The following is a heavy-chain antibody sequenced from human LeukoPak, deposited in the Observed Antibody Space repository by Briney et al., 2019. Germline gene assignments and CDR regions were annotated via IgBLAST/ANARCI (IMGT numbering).Heavy chain of an antibody. CDR2: MNPNRGNT. CDR1: LYTFTSYD. V-gene: IGHV1-8*01. CDR3: ARDGVYCSGGSCYSWPAGYYYYYGMDV. Sequence: ASVKVSCKASLYTFTSYDIHGVRQATAQGLEWMGWMNPNRGNTHNAHKFQGRVTMTRTTSISTAYMELRSRRSDDTAVYYCARDGVYCSGGSCYSWPAGYYYYYGMDVWGQGTPVTVSS. J-gene: IGHJ6*02. D-gene: IGHD2-15*01.